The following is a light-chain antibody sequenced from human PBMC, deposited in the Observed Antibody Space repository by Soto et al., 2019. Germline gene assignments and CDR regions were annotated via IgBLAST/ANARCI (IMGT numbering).Light chain of an antibody. Sequence: EIVMTQSPATLSVSPGERATLSCRASQSVSSNLAWYQQKRGQAPRLLIYGASTRATGISARFSGSGSGTELTLPSSSLQSEDLAVYYCQQYNNWPTCCPGTKVDIK. CDR3: QQYNNWPT. J-gene: IGKJ3*01. CDR2: GAS. CDR1: QSVSSN. V-gene: IGKV3-15*01.